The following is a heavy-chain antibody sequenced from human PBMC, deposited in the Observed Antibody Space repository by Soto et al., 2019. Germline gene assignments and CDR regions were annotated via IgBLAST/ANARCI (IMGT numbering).Heavy chain of an antibody. V-gene: IGHV3-30-3*01. D-gene: IGHD6-19*01. J-gene: IGHJ6*02. CDR2: ISYDGSNK. Sequence: QVQLVESGGGVVQPGRSLRLSCAASGFTFSSYAMHWVRQAPGKGLEWVAVISYDGSNKYYADSVKGRFTISRDNSKNTLYLQMNSLRAEDTAVYYCASTRTHSGWTEGYYYYYGMYVWGQGTTVTVSS. CDR1: GFTFSSYA. CDR3: ASTRTHSGWTEGYYYYYGMYV.